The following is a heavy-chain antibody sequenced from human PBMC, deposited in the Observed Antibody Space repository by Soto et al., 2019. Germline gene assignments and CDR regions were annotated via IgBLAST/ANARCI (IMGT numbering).Heavy chain of an antibody. Sequence: LVLRWQTLSLTCAISGDSVSSTSTAWSWIRQSPSRGLEWLGRTYYRSNWYTDYAVSVKSRITISPDTSKNQFSLQLNSVTPEDTAVYYCARGSYYSGWVWGQGTLVTVSS. CDR2: TYYRSNWYT. V-gene: IGHV6-1*01. CDR3: ARGSYYSGWV. CDR1: GDSVSSTSTA. D-gene: IGHD6-19*01. J-gene: IGHJ4*02.